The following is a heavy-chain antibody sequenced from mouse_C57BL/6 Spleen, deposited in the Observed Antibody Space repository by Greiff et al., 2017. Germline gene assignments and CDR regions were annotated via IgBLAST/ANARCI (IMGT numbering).Heavy chain of an antibody. CDR1: GYSITSGYY. V-gene: IGHV3-6*01. CDR2: ISYDGSN. D-gene: IGHD4-1*01. CDR3: AREGLTGYFDY. J-gene: IGHJ2*01. Sequence: VQLKQSGPGLVKPSQSLSLTCSVTGYSITSGYYWNWIRQFPGNKLEWMGYISYDGSNNYNPSLKNRISITRDTSKNQFFLKLNSVTTEDTATYYCAREGLTGYFDYWGQGTTLTVSS.